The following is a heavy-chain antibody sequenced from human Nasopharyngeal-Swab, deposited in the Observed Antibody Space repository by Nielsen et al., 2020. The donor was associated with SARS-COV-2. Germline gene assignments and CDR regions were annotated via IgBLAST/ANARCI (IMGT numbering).Heavy chain of an antibody. CDR2: IYYSRST. CDR1: GCSISSSSYY. CDR3: ASLEGITVAGTLIDY. V-gene: IGHV4-39*01. D-gene: IGHD6-19*01. Sequence: SETLSLTCTVSGCSISSSSYYWGWIRQPPGKGLEWIGSIYYSRSTYYNPSLKSRATISVNTSKNQFSLKLSSVTAADTAVYYCASLEGITVAGTLIDYWGQGTLVTVSS. J-gene: IGHJ4*02.